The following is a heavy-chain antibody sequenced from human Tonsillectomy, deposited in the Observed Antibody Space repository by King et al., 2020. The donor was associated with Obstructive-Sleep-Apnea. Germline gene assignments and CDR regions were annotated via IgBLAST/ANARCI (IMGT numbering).Heavy chain of an antibody. Sequence: VQLVESGGGLVQPGGSLRLSCAASGFTFSSYAMHWVRQAPGKGLEYVSALSRNGGSTYYANSLKGRFTISRDNSKNTLYLQMGSLRAEDMAVYYCARGMYYYDSSGPVDYWGQGTLVTVSS. CDR1: GFTFSSYA. V-gene: IGHV3-64*01. J-gene: IGHJ4*02. D-gene: IGHD3-22*01. CDR2: LSRNGGST. CDR3: ARGMYYYDSSGPVDY.